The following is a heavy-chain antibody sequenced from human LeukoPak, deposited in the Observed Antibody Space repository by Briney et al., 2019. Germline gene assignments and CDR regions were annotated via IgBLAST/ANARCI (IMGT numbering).Heavy chain of an antibody. CDR3: ATYCSSSSCPQRRAFDI. V-gene: IGHV4-39*01. J-gene: IGHJ3*02. CDR1: GGSISSSSYY. D-gene: IGHD2-2*01. Sequence: SETLSLTCTVSGGSISSSSYYWGWIRQPPGKGLEWIGTIYYSGSTYYNPSLKSRVTISVDTSNDQFSLKLSSVTAADTALYYCATYCSSSSCPQRRAFDIWGQGTMVTVSS. CDR2: IYYSGST.